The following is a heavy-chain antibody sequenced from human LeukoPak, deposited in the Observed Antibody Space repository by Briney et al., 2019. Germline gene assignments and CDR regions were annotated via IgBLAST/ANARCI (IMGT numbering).Heavy chain of an antibody. CDR1: GGTFSSYA. Sequence: ASVTVSCKASGGTFSSYAISWVRQAPGQGLEWMGGIIPIFGTANYAQKFQGRVTITADESTSTGYMELSSLRSEDTAVYYCASKRGYSYGLDYWGQGALVTVSS. D-gene: IGHD5-18*01. CDR2: IIPIFGTA. V-gene: IGHV1-69*13. CDR3: ASKRGYSYGLDY. J-gene: IGHJ4*02.